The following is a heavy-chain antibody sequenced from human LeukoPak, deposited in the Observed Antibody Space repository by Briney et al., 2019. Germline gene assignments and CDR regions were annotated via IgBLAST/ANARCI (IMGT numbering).Heavy chain of an antibody. CDR2: ISRTNEI. V-gene: IGHV3-21*05. CDR1: GFTFSRYA. D-gene: IGHD1-1*01. Sequence: PGGSLRLSCPASGFTFSRYALKWVRQAPGKWLEWVSYISRTNEIHDADSVTGRFTISRDDDKNSLYLQMNSLRVDDTAVYYCARDDNCAFDYWGQGTLVTVSS. CDR3: ARDDNCAFDY. J-gene: IGHJ4*02.